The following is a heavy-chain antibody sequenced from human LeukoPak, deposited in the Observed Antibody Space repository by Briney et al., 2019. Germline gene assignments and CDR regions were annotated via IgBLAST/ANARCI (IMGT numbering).Heavy chain of an antibody. D-gene: IGHD5-12*01. J-gene: IGHJ3*02. V-gene: IGHV3-74*01. CDR3: ARDYLCAFDI. Sequence: GGSLRLSCAASGFTFSSYGMHWVRHGPGKGLVWVSRINTDGSSTSNADSVKGGFTISRDNAKNTLYLQMNSLRAEDTAVYYCARDYLCAFDIWGQGTMVTVSS. CDR2: INTDGSST. CDR1: GFTFSSYG.